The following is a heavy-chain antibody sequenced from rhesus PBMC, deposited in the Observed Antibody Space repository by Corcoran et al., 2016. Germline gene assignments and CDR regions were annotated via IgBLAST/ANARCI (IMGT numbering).Heavy chain of an antibody. D-gene: IGHD3-22*01. J-gene: IGHJ4*01. Sequence: QVQLQASGTGLVKTSENLSITCAFSGGSFSCYWWSCVRKPPGKGVEWIGEINGKSEFNNYVHSVKIRVTISTEASKKQLSLTRNSVTAADTAGYYCARWGWCDSNVDYWVQGVLVTVSS. CDR3: ARWGWCDSNVDY. V-gene: IGHV4-80*01. CDR1: GGSFSCYW. CDR2: INGKSEFN.